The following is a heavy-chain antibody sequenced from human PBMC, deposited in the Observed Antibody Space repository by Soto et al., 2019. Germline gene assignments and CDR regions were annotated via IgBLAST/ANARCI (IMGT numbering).Heavy chain of an antibody. CDR1: GFTFSSYS. CDR2: ISSSSSTI. J-gene: IGHJ4*02. CDR3: ARGDFWSGDNDY. D-gene: IGHD3-3*01. Sequence: EVQLVESGGGLVQPGGSLRLSCAASGFTFSSYSMNWVRQAPGKGLAWVSYISSSSSTIYYADSVKGRFTISRDNAKNSLYLQMISRRDEDTAVYDCARGDFWSGDNDYWGQGTLGTVSS. V-gene: IGHV3-48*02.